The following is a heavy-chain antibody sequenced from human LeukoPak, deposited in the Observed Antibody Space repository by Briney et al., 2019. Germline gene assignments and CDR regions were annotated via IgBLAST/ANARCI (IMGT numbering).Heavy chain of an antibody. CDR1: GGTFSSYA. CDR3: ARGITGTDDAFDI. CDR2: IIPIFGTA. D-gene: IGHD1-20*01. Sequence: SVKVSCKASGGTFSSYAISWVRQAPGQGLEWMGGIIPIFGTANYAQKFQGRVTITTDESTNTAYMELSSLRSGDTAVYYCARGITGTDDAFDIWGQGTMVTVSS. J-gene: IGHJ3*02. V-gene: IGHV1-69*05.